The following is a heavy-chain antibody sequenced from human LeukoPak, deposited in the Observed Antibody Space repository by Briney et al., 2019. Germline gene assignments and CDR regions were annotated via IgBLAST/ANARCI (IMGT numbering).Heavy chain of an antibody. Sequence: PGGSLRLSCAASGFIFSSYGMHWVRQAPGKGLEWVAVIWYDGSNKYYADAVNGRFTISRDNSKNTLYLQMNSLRAEDTAVYYCARGGITIFGVVISYYFDYWGQGTLVTVSS. D-gene: IGHD3-3*01. CDR2: IWYDGSNK. J-gene: IGHJ4*02. V-gene: IGHV3-33*01. CDR3: ARGGITIFGVVISYYFDY. CDR1: GFIFSSYG.